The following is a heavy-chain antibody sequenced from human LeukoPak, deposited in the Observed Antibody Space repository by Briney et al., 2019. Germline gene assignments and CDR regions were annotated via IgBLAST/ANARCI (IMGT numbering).Heavy chain of an antibody. CDR3: ARHGGAFDY. CDR1: GYSFTSSW. Sequence: PGGSLRLSCKGSGYSFTSSWIGWVRQMPGKGLEWMGIVFPADSDTRYSPSFQGQVTFSADKSISTAYLQWSSLTASDSAMYYCARHGGAFDYWGQGTLVTVSS. CDR2: VFPADSDT. J-gene: IGHJ4*02. D-gene: IGHD4-17*01. V-gene: IGHV5-51*01.